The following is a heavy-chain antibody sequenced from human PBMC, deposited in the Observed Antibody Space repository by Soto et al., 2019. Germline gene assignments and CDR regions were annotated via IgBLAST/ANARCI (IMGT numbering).Heavy chain of an antibody. CDR1: GYTFTSYA. Sequence: QVQLVQSGAEVKKPGASVKVSCKASGYTFTSYAMHWVRQAPGQRLEWMGWINAGNGNTKYSQKFQGRVTITRDTSASTAYMELSSLRSEDTAVYYCARGVLRGKQPLVLMEFDPWGQGTLVTVSS. D-gene: IGHD6-13*01. V-gene: IGHV1-3*01. CDR3: ARGVLRGKQPLVLMEFDP. J-gene: IGHJ5*02. CDR2: INAGNGNT.